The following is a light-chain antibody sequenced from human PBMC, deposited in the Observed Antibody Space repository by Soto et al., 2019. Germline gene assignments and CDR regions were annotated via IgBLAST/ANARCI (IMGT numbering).Light chain of an antibody. CDR1: QSVSSNY. J-gene: IGKJ2*01. Sequence: EIVLTQSPGTLSLSPGERATLSCRASQSVSSNYLDWYQQKPGQAPRLLIYAASSRATDIPDRFSGSGSGTGVTLTISRLEPEDSAVYSCQQYGTAPPTFGQGTKLEIK. CDR2: AAS. CDR3: QQYGTAPPT. V-gene: IGKV3-20*01.